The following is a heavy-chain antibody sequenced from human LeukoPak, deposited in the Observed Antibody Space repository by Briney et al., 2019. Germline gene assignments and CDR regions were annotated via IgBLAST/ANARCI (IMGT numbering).Heavy chain of an antibody. CDR1: GYSFTGYY. J-gene: IGHJ3*02. V-gene: IGHV1-2*02. Sequence: ASVNVSCKASGYSFTGYYMHWVRQAPGQGLEWMGWINPNSGGTNYAQKFQGRVTMTRDTSISTAYMELSRLRSDDTAVYYCATVSDVLRFLEWFDHDAFDIWAQGTMVTVSS. CDR2: INPNSGGT. D-gene: IGHD3-3*01. CDR3: ATVSDVLRFLEWFDHDAFDI.